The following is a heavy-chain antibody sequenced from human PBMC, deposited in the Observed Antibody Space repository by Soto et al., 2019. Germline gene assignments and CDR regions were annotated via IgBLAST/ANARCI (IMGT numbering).Heavy chain of an antibody. CDR1: GYTFTSYG. J-gene: IGHJ6*02. Sequence: GASVKVSCKASGYTFTSYGISWVRQAPGQGLEWMGWISAYNGNTNYAQKLQGRVTMTTDTSTSTAYMELRSLRSDDTAVYYCASSGYSLYYYYYYGMDVWGQGTKVTVSS. CDR2: ISAYNGNT. D-gene: IGHD2-15*01. CDR3: ASSGYSLYYYYYYGMDV. V-gene: IGHV1-18*01.